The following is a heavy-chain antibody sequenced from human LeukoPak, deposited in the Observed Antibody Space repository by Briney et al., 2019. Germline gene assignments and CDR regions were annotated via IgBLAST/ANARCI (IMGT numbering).Heavy chain of an antibody. Sequence: PSETLSLTCTVSGGSISSSSYYWGWIRQPPGKGLEWIGSIYYSGSTYYNPSLKSRATISVDTSKNQFSLKLSSVTAADTAVYYCAREYGDYGVVWFDPWGQGTLVTVSS. J-gene: IGHJ5*02. V-gene: IGHV4-39*02. CDR3: AREYGDYGVVWFDP. CDR1: GGSISSSSYY. D-gene: IGHD4-17*01. CDR2: IYYSGST.